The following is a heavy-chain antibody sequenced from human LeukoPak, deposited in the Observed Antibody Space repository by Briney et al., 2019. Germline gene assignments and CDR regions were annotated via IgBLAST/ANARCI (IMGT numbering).Heavy chain of an antibody. CDR2: INPSGGGT. D-gene: IGHD5-18*01. CDR3: ARYGYSYGQSPSQIGYYYYMDV. V-gene: IGHV1-46*01. Sequence: ASVKVSCKASGHTFTSYYMHWVRQAPGQGLEWMGIINPSGGGTSYAQKFQGRVTMTRDMSTSTVYMELSSLRSEDTAVYYCARYGYSYGQSPSQIGYYYYMDVWGKGTTVTVSS. J-gene: IGHJ6*03. CDR1: GHTFTSYY.